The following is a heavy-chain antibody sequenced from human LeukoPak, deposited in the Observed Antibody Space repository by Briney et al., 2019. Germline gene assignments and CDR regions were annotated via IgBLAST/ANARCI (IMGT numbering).Heavy chain of an antibody. Sequence: GGSLRLSCAASGFTFSSYAMHWVRQAPGKGLEWVAVISYDGSNKYYADSVKGRFTISRDNSKNTLYLQMNSLRAEDTAVYYCAKRGRSSDYWGQGTLVTVSS. CDR2: ISYDGSNK. CDR1: GFTFSSYA. CDR3: AKRGRSSDY. D-gene: IGHD3/OR15-3a*01. J-gene: IGHJ4*02. V-gene: IGHV3-30-3*02.